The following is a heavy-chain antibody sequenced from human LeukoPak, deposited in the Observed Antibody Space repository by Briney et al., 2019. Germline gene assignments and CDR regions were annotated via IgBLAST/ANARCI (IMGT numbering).Heavy chain of an antibody. CDR1: GYSFTAYH. J-gene: IGHJ6*02. Sequence: ASVKVYCRASGYSFTAYHLHWVRQAPGQGLEWMGWINPNSGGTDHAQKFQGRVTMTRDTSISTAYMELRSLISDDTAVYYCAREYYYDNSGKGMDVWGQGTAVTVSS. CDR3: AREYYYDNSGKGMDV. D-gene: IGHD3-22*01. V-gene: IGHV1-2*02. CDR2: INPNSGGT.